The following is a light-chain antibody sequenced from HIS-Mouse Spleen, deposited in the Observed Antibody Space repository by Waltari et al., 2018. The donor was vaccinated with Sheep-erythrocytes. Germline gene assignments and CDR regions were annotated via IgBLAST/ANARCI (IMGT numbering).Light chain of an antibody. J-gene: IGLJ1*01. Sequence: QSALTQPRSVSGSPGQSVTISCTGTSSDVGGYNYVSWYQQHPGKAPKLMIYDVSKRTSGVPDGFSGSKAGNTASLAISGLQAEDEADYYCCSYAGSYNHVFATGTKVTVL. CDR3: CSYAGSYNHV. CDR1: SSDVGGYNY. CDR2: DVS. V-gene: IGLV2-11*01.